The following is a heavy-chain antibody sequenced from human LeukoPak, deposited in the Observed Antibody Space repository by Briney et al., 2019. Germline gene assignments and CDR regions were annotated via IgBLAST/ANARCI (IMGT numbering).Heavy chain of an antibody. V-gene: IGHV3-66*01. D-gene: IGHD4-17*01. CDR1: GFTVSSNY. Sequence: GGSLRLSCAASGFTVSSNYMSWVRQAPGKGLEWVSVIYSGGSTYYADSVKGRFTISRDNSKNTLYLQMNSLRAEDTAVYYCAAGEDYGDYGGDYWGQGTLVTVSS. J-gene: IGHJ4*02. CDR2: IYSGGST. CDR3: AAGEDYGDYGGDY.